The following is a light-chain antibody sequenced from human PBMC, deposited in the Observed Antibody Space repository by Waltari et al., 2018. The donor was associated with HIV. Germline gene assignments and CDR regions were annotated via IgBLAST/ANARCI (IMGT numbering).Light chain of an antibody. CDR1: SSDIGAYEY. CDR2: DVF. J-gene: IGLJ2*01. V-gene: IGLV2-14*03. Sequence: QSALTQPASVSGSPGQSITDSCTGTSSDIGAYEYVSWSRQYPDKAPQLLIYDVFYRPSGVSHRFSGSKSGNTASLTISGLQAEDEAVYSCSSYTTTNTIIFGGGTKLTVL. CDR3: SSYTTTNTII.